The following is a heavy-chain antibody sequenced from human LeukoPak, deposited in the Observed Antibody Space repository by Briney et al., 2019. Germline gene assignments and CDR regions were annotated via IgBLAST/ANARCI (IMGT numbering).Heavy chain of an antibody. J-gene: IGHJ4*02. CDR2: ISPYNGNT. CDR3: ARGDFWSGYSGYYFDY. V-gene: IGHV1-18*01. CDR1: GYTFTSYD. Sequence: ASVKVSCKASGYTFTSYDISWVRQAPAQGLEWMGWISPYNGNTNYAQKLQGRVTMTTDTSTSTAYMELRSLRSDDTAVYYCARGDFWSGYSGYYFDYWGQGTLVTVSS. D-gene: IGHD3-3*01.